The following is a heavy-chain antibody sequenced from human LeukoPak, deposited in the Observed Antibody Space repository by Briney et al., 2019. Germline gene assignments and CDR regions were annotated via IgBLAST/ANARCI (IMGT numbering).Heavy chain of an antibody. CDR1: GGSISSSSYY. D-gene: IGHD2-21*02. V-gene: IGHV4-39*07. CDR2: IYYSGST. Sequence: PSETLSLTCTVSGGSISSSSYYWGCIRQPPGKGLECIGSIYYSGSTYYNPSLKSRVTISVDTSKNKFSLKLSSVTAADTAVYYCASPGSYCGGDCYGPWEPFDYWGQGTLVTVSS. CDR3: ASPGSYCGGDCYGPWEPFDY. J-gene: IGHJ4*02.